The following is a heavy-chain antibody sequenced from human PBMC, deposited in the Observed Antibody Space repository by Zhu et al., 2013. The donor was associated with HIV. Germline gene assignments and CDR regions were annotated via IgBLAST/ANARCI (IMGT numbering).Heavy chain of an antibody. CDR2: IIPMFGTA. D-gene: IGHD3-22*01. Sequence: QVQLVQSGAEVKKPGASVKVSCKASGYTFINYGIAWVRQAPGQGLEWMGGIIPMFGTANYAQKFQGRVTITADESTSTAYMQLSSLRSEDTAVYYCARDHNSGYYSYFDYWGQGTLVTVSS. CDR3: ARDHNSGYYSYFDY. CDR1: GYTFINYG. V-gene: IGHV1-69*13. J-gene: IGHJ4*02.